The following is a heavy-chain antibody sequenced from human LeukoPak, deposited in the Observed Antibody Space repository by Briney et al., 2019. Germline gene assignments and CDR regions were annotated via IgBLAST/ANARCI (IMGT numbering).Heavy chain of an antibody. J-gene: IGHJ4*02. Sequence: VASVKVSCKASGYTFTSYDIIWVRQATGQGLEWMGWMNPNTGYTGYAHQFQGRITMTRNTAISTAYMDLSSLNSQDTAVYYCARSSAWAHFDNWGQGTLVSVSP. CDR2: MNPNTGYT. V-gene: IGHV1-8*01. CDR1: GYTFTSYD. CDR3: ARSSAWAHFDN. D-gene: IGHD2-15*01.